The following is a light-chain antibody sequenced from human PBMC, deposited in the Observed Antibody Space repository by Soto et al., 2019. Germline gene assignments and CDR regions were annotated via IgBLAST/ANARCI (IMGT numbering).Light chain of an antibody. CDR2: AAS. V-gene: IGKV3-20*01. CDR3: QQYGSSPPMYT. Sequence: EIVLTQSPGTLSLSPGERATLSCRASQSVNSRFLAWYQQKPGQAPRLLMYAASTRATGIPDRFSGSGSGADFTLTISRLEPEDFAVYHCQQYGSSPPMYTFGQGTKLEIK. CDR1: QSVNSRF. J-gene: IGKJ2*01.